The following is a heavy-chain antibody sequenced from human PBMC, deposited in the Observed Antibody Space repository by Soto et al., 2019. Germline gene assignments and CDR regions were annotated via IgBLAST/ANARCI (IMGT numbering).Heavy chain of an antibody. CDR2: ISGSGGST. CDR3: AKDRGRSGWSPYYFDY. V-gene: IGHV3-23*01. CDR1: GFTFSTYA. J-gene: IGHJ4*02. D-gene: IGHD6-19*01. Sequence: HPGGSLRLSCAASGFTFSTYAMSWVRQAPGKGLEWVSAISGSGGSTYYADSVKGRFTISRDNSKNTLYLQMNSLRAEDTAVYYCAKDRGRSGWSPYYFDYWGQGTLVTVSS.